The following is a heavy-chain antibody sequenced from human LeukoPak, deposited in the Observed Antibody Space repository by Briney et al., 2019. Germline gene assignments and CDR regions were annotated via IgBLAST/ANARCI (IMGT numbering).Heavy chain of an antibody. CDR2: MNPNSGNT. CDR1: GYTFTSYD. D-gene: IGHD2-15*01. CDR3: ARAPIGRYCSGGSCYLNLYYFDY. V-gene: IGHV1-8*01. J-gene: IGHJ4*02. Sequence: ASVKVSCKASGYTFTSYDINWVRQATGQGLEWMGWMNPNSGNTGYAQKFQGRVTMTRNTSISTAYTELSSLRSEDTAVYYCARAPIGRYCSGGSCYLNLYYFDYWGQGTLVTVSS.